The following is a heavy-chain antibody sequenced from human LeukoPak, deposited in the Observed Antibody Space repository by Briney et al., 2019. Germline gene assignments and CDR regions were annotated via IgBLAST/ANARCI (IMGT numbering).Heavy chain of an antibody. J-gene: IGHJ5*02. Sequence: ASVKVSCKASGGTFSSYAISWVRQAPGQGLEWMGRIIPILGIANYAQKFQGRVAITADKSTSTAYMELSSLRSEDTAVYYCAKRLWTSNTCHDCWFDPWGQGTLVTVSS. CDR3: AKRLWTSNTCHDCWFDP. D-gene: IGHD2-2*01. V-gene: IGHV1-69*04. CDR2: IIPILGIA. CDR1: GGTFSSYA.